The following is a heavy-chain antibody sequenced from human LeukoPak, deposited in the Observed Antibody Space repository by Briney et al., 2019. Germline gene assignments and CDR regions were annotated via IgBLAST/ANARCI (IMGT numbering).Heavy chain of an antibody. V-gene: IGHV4-61*02. CDR3: AEYSSSSGDAFDI. D-gene: IGHD6-6*01. Sequence: SPTLSLTCTVSGGSISSGSYYWSWIRQPAGKGLEWIGRIYTSGSTNYNPSLKSRVTISVDTSKNQFSLKLSSVSAADTAVYYCAEYSSSSGDAFDIWGQGTMVTVSS. CDR2: IYTSGST. J-gene: IGHJ3*02. CDR1: GGSISSGSYY.